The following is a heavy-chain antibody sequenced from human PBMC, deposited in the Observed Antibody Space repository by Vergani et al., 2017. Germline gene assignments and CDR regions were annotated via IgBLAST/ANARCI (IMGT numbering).Heavy chain of an antibody. Sequence: QVQLVESGGGLVKPGGSLRLSCAASGFTFSDYYMSWIRQAPGKGLEWVSYISSSGSTIYYADSVKGRFTISRDNAKNSLYLQMNSLRAEDTAVYYCARDYGRYVDWSKYYYYGMDVWGQGTTVTVSS. V-gene: IGHV3-11*04. CDR3: ARDYGRYVDWSKYYYYGMDV. CDR2: ISSSGSTI. D-gene: IGHD3-9*01. CDR1: GFTFSDYY. J-gene: IGHJ6*02.